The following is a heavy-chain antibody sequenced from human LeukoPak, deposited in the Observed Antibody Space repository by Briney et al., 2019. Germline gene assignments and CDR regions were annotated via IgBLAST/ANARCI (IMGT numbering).Heavy chain of an antibody. CDR2: IYYSGST. CDR3: ARGHSSGWYVNFDY. CDR1: GGSISGYY. V-gene: IGHV4-59*01. D-gene: IGHD6-19*01. J-gene: IGHJ4*02. Sequence: SETLSLTCSVSGGSISGYYWSWIRQPPGKGLEWIGYIYYSGSTNYNPSLKSRVTISLDTSKNQFSLNLSSVTAADTAVYYCARGHSSGWYVNFDYWGQGTLVTVSS.